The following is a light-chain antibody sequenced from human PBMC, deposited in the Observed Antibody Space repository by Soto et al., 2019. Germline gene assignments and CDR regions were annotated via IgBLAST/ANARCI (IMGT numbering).Light chain of an antibody. Sequence: QSALTQPASVSGSPGQWITISCAGTNSDVGNYNLVSWYQHHPGKAPRLIIYAVSKRPSGISDRFSGSKSGSTASLTISGLQPEDEADYHCCSYAGNTTFKFGGGTKLNVL. V-gene: IGLV2-23*02. CDR2: AVS. CDR3: CSYAGNTTFK. CDR1: NSDVGNYNL. J-gene: IGLJ2*01.